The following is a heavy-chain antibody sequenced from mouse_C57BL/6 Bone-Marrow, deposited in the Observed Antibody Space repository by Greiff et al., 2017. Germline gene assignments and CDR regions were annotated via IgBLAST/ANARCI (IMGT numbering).Heavy chain of an antibody. Sequence: QVQLQQPGAELVKPGASVKISCKASGYTFTSYWITWVKQRPGQGLEWIGDIYPGSGSTNYNEKFKSKATLTVDTSSSTAYKRLSSLTSEYSAVDVWARGITTIVAFYCFGYWGQGTTLTVSA. V-gene: IGHV1-55*01. CDR1: GYTFTSYW. CDR3: ARGITTIVAFYCFGY. D-gene: IGHD1-1*01. CDR2: IYPGSGST. J-gene: IGHJ2*01.